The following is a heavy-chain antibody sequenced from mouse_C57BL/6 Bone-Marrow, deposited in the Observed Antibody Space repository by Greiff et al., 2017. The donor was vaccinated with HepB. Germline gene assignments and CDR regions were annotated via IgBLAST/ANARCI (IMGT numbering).Heavy chain of an antibody. Sequence: VQLQQSGAELARPGASVKLSCKASGYTFTSYGISWVKQRTGQGLEWIGEIYPRSGNTYYNEKFKGKATLTADKSSSTAYMELRSLTSEDSAVYFCARHHYYGSWFAYWGQGTLVTVSA. CDR3: ARHHYYGSWFAY. J-gene: IGHJ3*01. D-gene: IGHD1-1*01. CDR1: GYTFTSYG. V-gene: IGHV1-81*01. CDR2: IYPRSGNT.